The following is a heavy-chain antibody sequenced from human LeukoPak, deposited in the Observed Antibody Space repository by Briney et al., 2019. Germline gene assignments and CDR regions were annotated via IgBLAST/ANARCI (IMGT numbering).Heavy chain of an antibody. CDR3: ASSRDGYSLFDY. Sequence: PSETLSLICAVYGGSFSGYYWSWIRQPPGKGLEWIGEINHSGSTNYNPSLRSRVTISVDTSKNQFSLKLSSVTAADTAVYYCASSRDGYSLFDYWGQGTLVTVSS. J-gene: IGHJ4*02. CDR2: INHSGST. V-gene: IGHV4-34*01. D-gene: IGHD5-24*01. CDR1: GGSFSGYY.